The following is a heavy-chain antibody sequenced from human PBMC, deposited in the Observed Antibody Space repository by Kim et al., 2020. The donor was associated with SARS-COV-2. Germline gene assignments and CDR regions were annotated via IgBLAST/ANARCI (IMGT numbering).Heavy chain of an antibody. Sequence: GGSLRLSCVASGFNFGTFDMSWVRQAPGKGLKWVAVIKGEDDSKYYADSGRGQFTVSRDSSKNNLYLKMNSRSAEDRAIYYCGKGAILEYWGQGRVGTVS. CDR2: IKGEDDSK. CDR1: GFNFGTFD. CDR3: GKGAILEY. J-gene: IGHJ4*02. V-gene: IGHV3-23*01.